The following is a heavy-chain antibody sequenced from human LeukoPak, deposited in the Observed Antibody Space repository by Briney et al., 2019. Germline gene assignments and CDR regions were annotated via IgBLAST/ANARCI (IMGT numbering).Heavy chain of an antibody. D-gene: IGHD3-16*01. V-gene: IGHV3-30*02. J-gene: IGHJ5*02. CDR3: ARGRGTRVGYNWFDP. CDR2: IRYDGSIK. CDR1: GFTFSSYG. Sequence: PGGSLRLSCAASGFTFSSYGMQWVRQAPGKGLEWVAFIRYDGSIKYYADSVKGRFTISRDNSKNTLYLQMNSLRAEDTAVYYCARGRGTRVGYNWFDPWGQGTLVTVSS.